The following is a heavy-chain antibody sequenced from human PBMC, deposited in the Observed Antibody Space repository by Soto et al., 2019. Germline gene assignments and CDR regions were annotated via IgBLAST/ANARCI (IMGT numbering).Heavy chain of an antibody. CDR2: TIPLLNVA. CDR3: ARDSPIGSTFSGYDAIDS. V-gene: IGHV1-69*04. Sequence: ASVKVSCKASGGTFSTSTFTWVRQAPGQGLEWMGRTIPLLNVADYAQDFQGRLTITADKSTSTTYMELTSLTSKDTAVYYCARDSPIGSTFSGYDAIDSWGEGTLVTVSS. D-gene: IGHD5-12*01. J-gene: IGHJ4*02. CDR1: GGTFSTST.